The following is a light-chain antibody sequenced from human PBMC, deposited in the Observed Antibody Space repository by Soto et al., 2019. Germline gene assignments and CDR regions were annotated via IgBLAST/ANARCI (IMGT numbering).Light chain of an antibody. CDR1: KNDIGVYDF. CDR3: KSYAGSNTYV. Sequence: QSALTQPPSASGSPGQSVTISCTGTKNDIGVYDFVSWYQHHPGKAPRLIIYEVVQRPSGVPDRFSGSKSGNTASLTVSGLQAADAVDYFCKSYAGSNTYVVGSGTKVTVL. J-gene: IGLJ1*01. CDR2: EVV. V-gene: IGLV2-8*01.